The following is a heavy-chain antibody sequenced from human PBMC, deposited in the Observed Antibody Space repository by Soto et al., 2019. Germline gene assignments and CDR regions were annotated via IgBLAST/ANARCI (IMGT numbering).Heavy chain of an antibody. CDR2: IGPETGAT. Sequence: ASVKVSCKASGYTFTGHYIHWVRQAPEQGPEWMGEIGPETGATRYAQKFRGRVTMARDMSITTVYMELNNLSPDDTAVYYRGRGRSCQIVVFYWGQRTPGTAAS. CDR1: GYTFTGHY. V-gene: IGHV1-2*02. D-gene: IGHD1-26*01. CDR3: GRGRSCQIVVFY. J-gene: IGHJ4*02.